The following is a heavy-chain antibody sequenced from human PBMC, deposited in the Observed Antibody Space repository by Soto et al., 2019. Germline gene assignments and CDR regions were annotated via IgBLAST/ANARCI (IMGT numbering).Heavy chain of an antibody. CDR1: GGSISSNY. V-gene: IGHV4-59*01. D-gene: IGHD4-17*01. Sequence: SKTLSLTCTVSGGSISSNYWSWIRQPPGKGLEWIGYIYYSGNTNYNPSLKSRVTISVDTSKNQFSLKLSSVTAADTAVYYCARANYGGNSGVFDIWGQGTMVT. CDR2: IYYSGNT. J-gene: IGHJ3*02. CDR3: ARANYGGNSGVFDI.